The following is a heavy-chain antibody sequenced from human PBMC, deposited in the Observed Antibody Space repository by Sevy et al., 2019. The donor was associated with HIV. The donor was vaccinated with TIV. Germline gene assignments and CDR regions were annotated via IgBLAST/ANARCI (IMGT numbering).Heavy chain of an antibody. J-gene: IGHJ4*02. D-gene: IGHD6-6*01. CDR1: EFTFGSYW. CDR2: IKADGSGR. CDR3: ARLYSSSSGRGLDN. V-gene: IGHV3-7*01. Sequence: GGSLRLSCAASEFTFGSYWMTWVRQAPGKGLEWVANIKADGSGRFYVDSVRGRFTVSRDNAKKTLYLQMNNLRGEDTALYYCARLYSSSSGRGLDNWGQGALVTVSS.